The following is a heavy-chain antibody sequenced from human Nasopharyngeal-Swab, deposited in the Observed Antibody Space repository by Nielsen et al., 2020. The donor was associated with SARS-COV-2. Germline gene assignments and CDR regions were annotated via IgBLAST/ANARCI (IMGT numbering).Heavy chain of an antibody. J-gene: IGHJ5*02. D-gene: IGHD6-13*01. CDR3: ARDLDSSSWFNWFDP. V-gene: IGHV4-39*07. CDR2: IYYSGST. Sequence: WIRQPPGKGLEWIGSIYYSGSTYYNPSLESRVTISVDTSKNQFSLKLSSVTAADTAVYYCARDLDSSSWFNWFDPWGQGTLVTVSS.